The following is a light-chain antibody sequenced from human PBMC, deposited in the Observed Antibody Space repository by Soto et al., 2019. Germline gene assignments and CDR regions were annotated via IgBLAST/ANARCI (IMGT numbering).Light chain of an antibody. CDR3: QRYGTSRA. Sequence: EIVLTQSPGTLSLSPGERATLSCRASQSVSRNYLAWYQQKPGRAPRLLIYGVSSRAADIPDRFSGSGSGTDFTLTSSRLEPEDLAVYYCQRYGTSRAFGQGTKVEIK. V-gene: IGKV3-20*01. J-gene: IGKJ1*01. CDR1: QSVSRNY. CDR2: GVS.